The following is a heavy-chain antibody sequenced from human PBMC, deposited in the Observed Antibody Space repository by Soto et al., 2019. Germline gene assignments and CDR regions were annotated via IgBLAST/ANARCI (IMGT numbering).Heavy chain of an antibody. Sequence: QVQLEQSAPEVKKPGASVKVSCKASGYTFTTYGISWVRQAPGQGLEWLGWINTHNGNTNYTQNLQGSVIMTADTSTSTAYMALRSLRSDDTAIYYCTREGSAPYYYYGMDAWGQGTTVTVSS. CDR3: TREGSAPYYYYGMDA. J-gene: IGHJ6*02. CDR1: GYTFTTYG. D-gene: IGHD3-10*01. CDR2: INTHNGNT. V-gene: IGHV1-18*01.